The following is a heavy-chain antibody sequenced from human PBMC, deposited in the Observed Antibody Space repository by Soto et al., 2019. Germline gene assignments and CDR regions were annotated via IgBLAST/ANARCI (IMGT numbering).Heavy chain of an antibody. CDR2: MSFDGTR. CDR1: GFTFSNYA. D-gene: IGHD3-16*01. Sequence: QVQLVESGGGVVQPGTSLTLSCAASGFTFSNYAMHWVRQAPGKGLEWVAAMSFDGTRYYADSVKGRSTISRDSARNTVFLQTSAPRVDDTALYYCTRGRPLPSMNTGDEPLDIWGQGTMVTVSS. CDR3: TRGRPLPSMNTGDEPLDI. J-gene: IGHJ3*02. V-gene: IGHV3-30*03.